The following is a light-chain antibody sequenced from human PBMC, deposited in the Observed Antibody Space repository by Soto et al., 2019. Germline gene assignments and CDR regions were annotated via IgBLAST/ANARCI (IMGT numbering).Light chain of an antibody. CDR3: QQYYRTPLS. Sequence: IVMTQSPDSLAVSMGERATINCKSSQSVLYRSNNENYLAWYQQKPGQPPKXXIYWASTRESGVPDRCSGSGAWTDFTRTISSLQAEDVAVDDCQQYYRTPLSFGGGTKVDIK. V-gene: IGKV4-1*01. CDR2: WAS. CDR1: QSVLYRSNNENY. J-gene: IGKJ4*01.